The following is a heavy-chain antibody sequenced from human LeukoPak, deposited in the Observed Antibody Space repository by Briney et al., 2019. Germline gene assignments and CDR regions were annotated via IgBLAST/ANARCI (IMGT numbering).Heavy chain of an antibody. J-gene: IGHJ4*02. CDR1: GGSISSYY. CDR2: IYNSGST. D-gene: IGHD6-13*01. Sequence: SETLSLTCTVSGGSISSYYWSWIRQPPGKGLEWIGYIYNSGSTNYNPSLKSRVTISVDTSKNQFSLKLSSVTAADTAVYYCARGAAAGTMFDYWGQGTLVTVSS. CDR3: ARGAAAGTMFDY. V-gene: IGHV4-4*09.